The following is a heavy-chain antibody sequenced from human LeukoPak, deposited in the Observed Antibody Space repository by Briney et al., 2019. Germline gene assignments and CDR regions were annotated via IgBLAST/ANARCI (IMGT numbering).Heavy chain of an antibody. CDR3: ARAAYGSGSSPADY. J-gene: IGHJ4*02. D-gene: IGHD3-10*01. Sequence: PGGSLRLSCAASGFTSSSYAMHWVRQAPGKGLEWVAVISYDGSNKYYADSVKGRFTISRDNSKNTLYLQMNSLRAEDTAVYYCARAAYGSGSSPADYWGQGTLVTVSS. V-gene: IGHV3-30-3*01. CDR1: GFTSSSYA. CDR2: ISYDGSNK.